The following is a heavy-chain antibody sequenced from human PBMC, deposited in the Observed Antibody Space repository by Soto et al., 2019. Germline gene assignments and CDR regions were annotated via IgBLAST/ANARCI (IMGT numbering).Heavy chain of an antibody. J-gene: IGHJ6*02. D-gene: IGHD2-21*02. CDR1: GYTFTSYA. V-gene: IGHV1-3*01. Sequence: GASVKVSCKASGYTFTSYAMHWVRQAPGQRLEWMGWINAGNGNTKYSQKFQGRVTITADKSTSTAYMELSSLRSEDTAVYHCARTVVTEHYHGMDVWGQGTTVTVSS. CDR3: ARTVVTEHYHGMDV. CDR2: INAGNGNT.